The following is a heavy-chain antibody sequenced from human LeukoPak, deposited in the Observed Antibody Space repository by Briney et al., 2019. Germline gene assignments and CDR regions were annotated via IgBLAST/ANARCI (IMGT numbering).Heavy chain of an antibody. CDR1: GYTFTSYY. J-gene: IGHJ4*02. Sequence: ASVKVSCKASGYTFTSYYMHWVRQAPGQGLEWMGIINPSGGSTSYAQKFQGRVTMTRDMSTSTVYMELSSLRSEDTAVYYCARAYYYDSSGHYPPDYWGQGTLVTVSS. V-gene: IGHV1-46*01. D-gene: IGHD3-22*01. CDR3: ARAYYYDSSGHYPPDY. CDR2: INPSGGST.